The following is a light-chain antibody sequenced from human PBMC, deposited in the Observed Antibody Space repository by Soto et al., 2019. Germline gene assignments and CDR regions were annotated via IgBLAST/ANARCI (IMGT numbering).Light chain of an antibody. CDR2: WAS. V-gene: IGKV4-1*01. CDR3: QQYYSNPRP. Sequence: DIVMTQSPDSLAVSLGERATINCKSIQSVLYSSNTKNYLAWYQQKPGQPPKLLIYWASTRESGVPDGVSGSVSGRDFTLAISSLEAEDVAVYYCQQYYSNPRPFSQGTKVEIK. J-gene: IGKJ1*01. CDR1: QSVLYSSNTKNY.